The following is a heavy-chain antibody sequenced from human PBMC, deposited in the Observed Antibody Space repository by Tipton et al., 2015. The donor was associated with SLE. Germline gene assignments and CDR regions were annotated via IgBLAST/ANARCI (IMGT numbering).Heavy chain of an antibody. CDR2: ISSSSSYI. CDR3: ARDDTPEGWYFDL. Sequence: SLRLSCAASGFTFSNYEMNWVRQAPGKGLEWVSSISSSSSYIYYADSVKGRFTISRDNAKNSLYLQMNSLRAEDTAVYYCARDDTPEGWYFDLWGRGTLVTVSS. D-gene: IGHD2-2*02. CDR1: GFTFSNYE. V-gene: IGHV3-21*01. J-gene: IGHJ2*01.